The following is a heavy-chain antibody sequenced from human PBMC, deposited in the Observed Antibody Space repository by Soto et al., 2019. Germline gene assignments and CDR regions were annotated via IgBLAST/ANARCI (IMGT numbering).Heavy chain of an antibody. CDR2: LGGSGGT. CDR1: GFTFSSSA. D-gene: IGHD6-19*01. Sequence: GGSLRLSCAASGFTFSSSAMSWVRQAPGKGLEWVSTLGGSGGTYYADSVKGRFTISRDNSKNTLYLQMNSLRAEDTAVYYCARDSYSSGWTPRTNRYYYGMDVWGQGTTVTVSS. CDR3: ARDSYSSGWTPRTNRYYYGMDV. J-gene: IGHJ6*02. V-gene: IGHV3-23*01.